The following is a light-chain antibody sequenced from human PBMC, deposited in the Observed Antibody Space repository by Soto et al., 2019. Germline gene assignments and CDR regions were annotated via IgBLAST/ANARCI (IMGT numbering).Light chain of an antibody. CDR3: QEYNSYPLT. CDR1: QTISKY. CDR2: TAS. V-gene: IGKV1-5*03. J-gene: IGKJ4*01. Sequence: DIQMTQSPSSLSASVGDRVTITCRASQTISKYLAWYQQRPGKAPNLLIYTASTLKSGVPSRFSGSGSGTEFTLTISSLQPHDVATYYGQEYNSYPLTFGGGTKVDIK.